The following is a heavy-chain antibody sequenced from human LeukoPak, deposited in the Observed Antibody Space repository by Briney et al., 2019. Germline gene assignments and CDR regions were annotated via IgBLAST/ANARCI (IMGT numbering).Heavy chain of an antibody. Sequence: GESLRLSCAASGFTFSGYWMSWVRQAPGKGLEWVAVISYDGSNKYYADSVKGRFTISRDNSKNTLYLQMNSLRAEDTAVYYCARIAVRGVNEFDYWGQGTLVTVSS. J-gene: IGHJ4*02. D-gene: IGHD3-10*01. CDR2: ISYDGSNK. CDR3: ARIAVRGVNEFDY. CDR1: GFTFSGYW. V-gene: IGHV3-30-3*01.